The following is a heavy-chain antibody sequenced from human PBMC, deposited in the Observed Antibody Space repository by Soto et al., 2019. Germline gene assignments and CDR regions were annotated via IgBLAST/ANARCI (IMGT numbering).Heavy chain of an antibody. D-gene: IGHD1-1*01. CDR1: GYDFTTYG. Sequence: QVHLVQSGAEVKKPGASVKVSCKGSGYDFTTYGITGVRQAPGQGLEWMAWISAHNGNTDYAQKLQGRVTVTRDTSTSTAYMELRSLRSDDTAVYYCARGRYGDYWGQGALVTVSS. V-gene: IGHV1-18*01. CDR2: ISAHNGNT. J-gene: IGHJ4*02. CDR3: ARGRYGDY.